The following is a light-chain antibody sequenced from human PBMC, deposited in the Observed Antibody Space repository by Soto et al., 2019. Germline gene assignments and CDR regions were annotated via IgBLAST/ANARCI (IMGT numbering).Light chain of an antibody. CDR1: SSDVGGYYF. CDR3: SSYTSTSVLEV. J-gene: IGLJ1*01. V-gene: IGLV2-14*03. Sequence: QSALTQPASVSGSPGQSVTISCTGTSSDVGGYYFVSWYQHHPGKAPKLIISDVSNRPSGVSNRFSGSKSGNTASLTISGLQAEDEADYYCSSYTSTSVLEVFGTGTKLTVL. CDR2: DVS.